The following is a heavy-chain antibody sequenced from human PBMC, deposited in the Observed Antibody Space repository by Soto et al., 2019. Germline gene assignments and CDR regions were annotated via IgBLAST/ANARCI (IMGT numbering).Heavy chain of an antibody. J-gene: IGHJ4*02. Sequence: ASVKVSCKASGYTFTGHYIHWVRQAPEQGPEWMGEIGPESGATRYAQKFQGRVTMTRDMSVTTVYMELNNLSPDDTAVYYCGRGRSGQIVVFYWGQGTTVTVYS. V-gene: IGHV1-2*02. CDR3: GRGRSGQIVVFY. CDR2: IGPESGAT. D-gene: IGHD5-12*01. CDR1: GYTFTGHY.